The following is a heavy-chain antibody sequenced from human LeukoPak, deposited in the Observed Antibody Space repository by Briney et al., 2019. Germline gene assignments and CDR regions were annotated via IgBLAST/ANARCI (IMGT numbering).Heavy chain of an antibody. D-gene: IGHD1-14*01. V-gene: IGHV4-61*01. CDR3: AGLLGPWYIGY. CDR1: GGSVSSGSYY. J-gene: IGHJ4*02. Sequence: PPETLSLTCTVSGGSVSSGSYYWTWIRQPPGKGPEYIGYMHYSGSTNYNPSLKSRVTISLDTSKNQFSLKLSSVTAADSAVYYCAGLLGPWYIGYWSQGTLVTVSS. CDR2: MHYSGST.